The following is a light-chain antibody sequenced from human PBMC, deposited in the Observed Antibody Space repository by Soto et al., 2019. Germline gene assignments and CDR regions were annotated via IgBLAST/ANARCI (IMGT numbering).Light chain of an antibody. CDR2: DAS. CDR3: QQYDNPAT. CDR1: QDISNY. J-gene: IGKJ4*01. V-gene: IGKV1-33*01. Sequence: DIQMTQSPSSLAASVGDRVTITCQASQDISNYLNWYQQKPGKAPKLLIYDASNLETGVPSRFSGSGSGTDFTFTISSLQPEDIATYYCQQYDNPATFGGGTTVDIK.